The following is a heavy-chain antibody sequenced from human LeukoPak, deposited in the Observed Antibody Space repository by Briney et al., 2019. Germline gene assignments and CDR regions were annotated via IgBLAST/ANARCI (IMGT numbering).Heavy chain of an antibody. J-gene: IGHJ4*02. D-gene: IGHD3-9*01. V-gene: IGHV3-23*01. CDR2: ITGSGGST. Sequence: TGGSLRLSCAGSGFIFSDYVMNWVRQAPGKGLEWVSSITGSGGSTHYADSVKGRFTISRDNSKSTLFLQINSLRAEDTAVYYCAKDGIDWGSYFDSWGQGILVTVSS. CDR3: AKDGIDWGSYFDS. CDR1: GFIFSDYV.